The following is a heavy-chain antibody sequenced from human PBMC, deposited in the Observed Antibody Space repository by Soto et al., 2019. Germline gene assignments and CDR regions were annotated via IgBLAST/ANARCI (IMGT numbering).Heavy chain of an antibody. J-gene: IGHJ4*02. CDR3: ARDSTLAY. Sequence: ASVKVSCKASGYTFTSHYMHWVRQAPGQGLERMGIINLSGGGTSYAQKFQGRATMTSDTSTSTVYMELSSLRSEDTAGCYCARDSTLAYWGQGTLVTVSS. V-gene: IGHV1-46*01. CDR2: INLSGGGT. CDR1: GYTFTSHY.